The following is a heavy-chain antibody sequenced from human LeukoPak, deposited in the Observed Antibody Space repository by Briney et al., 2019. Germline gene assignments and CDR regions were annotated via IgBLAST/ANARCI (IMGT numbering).Heavy chain of an antibody. Sequence: ASVKVSCKASGYTFTSYGISWVRQAPGQGLEWMGWISAYNGNTNYAQKLQGRVTMTTDTSTSTAYMELRSLRSDDTAVYYCARDITTKDYYYGMDVWGQGTTVTVSS. V-gene: IGHV1-18*01. CDR3: ARDITTKDYYYGMDV. CDR2: ISAYNGNT. J-gene: IGHJ6*02. D-gene: IGHD1-20*01. CDR1: GYTFTSYG.